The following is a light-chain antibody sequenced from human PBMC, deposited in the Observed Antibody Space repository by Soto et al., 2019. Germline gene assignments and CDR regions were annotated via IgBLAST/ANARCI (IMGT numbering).Light chain of an antibody. J-gene: IGLJ1*01. V-gene: IGLV1-44*01. CDR3: SSYTNINTRACV. CDR2: SDH. Sequence: QSVLTQPPSASGTPGQRVTISCSGSSSNIGSNAVTWYQHFPGTAPKVLIYSDHQRPSGVPDRFSGSKSGTSASLAISGLRAEDEAEYYCSSYTNINTRACVFGTGTKLTVL. CDR1: SSNIGSNA.